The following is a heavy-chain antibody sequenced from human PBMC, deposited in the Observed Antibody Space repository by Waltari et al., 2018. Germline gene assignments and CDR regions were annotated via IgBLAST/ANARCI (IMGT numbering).Heavy chain of an antibody. J-gene: IGHJ4*02. CDR1: GFTFSGDW. CDR3: AGKGASDF. V-gene: IGHV3-7*01. CDR2: IKEAESDR. Sequence: EVQLVESGGGLVQPGGSLRLRCADAGFTFSGDWMSWVRQSPGKGLEWVADIKEAESDRNYVDSVKGRFTISRDNAKKSLYLQMNSLRAEDTAVYYCAGKGASDFWGQGILVTVSS. D-gene: IGHD5-12*01.